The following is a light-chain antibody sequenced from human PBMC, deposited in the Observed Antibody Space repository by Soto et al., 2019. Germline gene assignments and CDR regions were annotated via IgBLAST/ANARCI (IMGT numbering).Light chain of an antibody. V-gene: IGKV3-20*01. Sequence: EIVLTQSPGTLSLSPGERATLSCRASQSVSSSSLTWYQQKPGQAPRLLIYGASSRATGIPDRFSGSGSGTDFSLTISTLEPEDFAVYYCLQFDISPLYTFGQGTK. CDR2: GAS. CDR1: QSVSSSS. CDR3: LQFDISPLYT. J-gene: IGKJ2*01.